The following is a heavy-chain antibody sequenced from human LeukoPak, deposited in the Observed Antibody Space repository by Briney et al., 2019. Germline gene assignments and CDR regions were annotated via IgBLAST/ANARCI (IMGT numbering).Heavy chain of an antibody. D-gene: IGHD3-16*01. CDR3: GRGGVDPDY. CDR2: IVGDGTSA. Sequence: PGGSLRLSCVASGLSFSSYWMHWVRQVPGKGLVWVARIVGDGTSATYADSVKGRFTISRDNGNDTLYLQMNGLRVDDTAVYYCGRGGVDPDYWGQGTLVTVSS. V-gene: IGHV3-74*01. J-gene: IGHJ4*02. CDR1: GLSFSSYW.